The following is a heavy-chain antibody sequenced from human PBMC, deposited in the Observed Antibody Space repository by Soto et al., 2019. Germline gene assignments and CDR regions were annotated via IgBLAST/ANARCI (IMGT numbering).Heavy chain of an antibody. CDR1: GFTFSSYS. Sequence: PGGSLRLSCAASGFTFSSYSMNWVRQAPGKGLEWVSYISSSSSTIYYADSVKGRFTISRDNAKNSLYLQMNSLRAEDTAVYYCARDLNLDSFAYWGQGTLVLVSA. CDR2: ISSSSSTI. CDR3: ARDLNLDSFAY. J-gene: IGHJ4*02. V-gene: IGHV3-48*01.